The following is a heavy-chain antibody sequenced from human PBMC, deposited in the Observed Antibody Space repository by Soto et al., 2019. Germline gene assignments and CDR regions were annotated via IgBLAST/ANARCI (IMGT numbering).Heavy chain of an antibody. CDR3: VRVLDGYNYNFDY. CDR2: ISGSGGST. D-gene: IGHD5-12*01. V-gene: IGHV3-23*01. Sequence: GGALRLTCADSGFTCSSYAMSWVRQAPGKGLEWVSAISGSGGSTYYADSVKGRFTISRDNSKNTLYLQMNSLRAEDTAVYYCVRVLDGYNYNFDYWGQGTLVTVSS. CDR1: GFTCSSYA. J-gene: IGHJ4*02.